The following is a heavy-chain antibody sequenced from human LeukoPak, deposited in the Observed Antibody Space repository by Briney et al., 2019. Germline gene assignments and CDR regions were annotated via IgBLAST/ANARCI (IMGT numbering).Heavy chain of an antibody. V-gene: IGHV3-48*02. J-gene: IGHJ6*02. CDR3: ARGPPVLRYCSGGSCAYYGMDV. CDR1: GFTFSSYS. CDR2: ISSSSSTI. Sequence: GGSLRLSCAASGFTFSSYSMNWVRQAPGKGLEWVSYISSSSSTIYYADSVKGRFTISRDNAKNSLYLQMNSLRDEDTAVYYCARGPPVLRYCSGGSCAYYGMDVWGQGTTVTVSS. D-gene: IGHD2-15*01.